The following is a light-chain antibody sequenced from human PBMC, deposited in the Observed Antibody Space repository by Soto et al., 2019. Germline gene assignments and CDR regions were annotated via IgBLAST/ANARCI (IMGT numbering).Light chain of an antibody. V-gene: IGKV3-20*01. J-gene: IGKJ1*01. CDR1: QNVLSD. CDR3: QQYGSSPTWS. Sequence: EILLTQSPATLSVSPGETATLSCRASQNVLSDLAWYQQKPGQAPRLLVYGATTRATDAPAKFRGRGSGTDFTLTISRLEPEDSAVYYCQQYGSSPTWSFGQGTKVEIK. CDR2: GAT.